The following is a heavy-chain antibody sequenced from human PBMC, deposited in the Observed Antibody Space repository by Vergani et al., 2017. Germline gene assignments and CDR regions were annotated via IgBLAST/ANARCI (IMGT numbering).Heavy chain of an antibody. Sequence: EVQLLESGGGLVQPGGSLRLSCAASGFTFSSYAMSWVRQAPGKGLEWVSAISGSGGSTYYADSVKGRFTISRDNSKNTLYLQKNSLRAEDTAVYYCAKVLEWFSTLDYWGQGTLVTVSS. CDR2: ISGSGGST. V-gene: IGHV3-23*01. D-gene: IGHD3-3*01. CDR1: GFTFSSYA. J-gene: IGHJ4*02. CDR3: AKVLEWFSTLDY.